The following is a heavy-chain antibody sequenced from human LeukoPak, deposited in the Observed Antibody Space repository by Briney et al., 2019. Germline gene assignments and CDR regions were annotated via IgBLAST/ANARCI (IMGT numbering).Heavy chain of an antibody. D-gene: IGHD3-3*01. CDR3: AKDRLSPRITIFGVVSGTFDY. V-gene: IGHV3-23*01. CDR2: ISGSGGST. J-gene: IGHJ4*02. Sequence: GGSLRLSCAASGFTFSNYAMSWVRQAPGKWLEWVSSISGSGGSTYYADSVKGRFTISRDNSKNTLYLQMNSLRAEDTAVYYCAKDRLSPRITIFGVVSGTFDYWGQGTLVTVSS. CDR1: GFTFSNYA.